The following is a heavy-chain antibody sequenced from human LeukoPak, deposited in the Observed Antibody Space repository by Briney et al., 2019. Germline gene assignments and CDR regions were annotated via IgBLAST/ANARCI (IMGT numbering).Heavy chain of an antibody. CDR3: ARKWSSPDWFDP. CDR1: GYIFTTYS. Sequence: ASVKVSFTASGYIFTTYSIHWVRQPPGQGRQWIGMINPRGDATNYAQKFQGRVTMTSDTSTTTIYMELSSLKSEDTGLYYCARKWSSPDWFDPWGQGTLVTVSS. V-gene: IGHV1-46*01. CDR2: INPRGDAT. J-gene: IGHJ5*02. D-gene: IGHD2-8*01.